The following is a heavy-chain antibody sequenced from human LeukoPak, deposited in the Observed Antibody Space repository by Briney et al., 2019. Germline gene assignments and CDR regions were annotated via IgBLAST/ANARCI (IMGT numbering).Heavy chain of an antibody. CDR3: AREVYGQDYGMDV. V-gene: IGHV1-46*01. CDR1: GYTFTSYY. Sequence: ASVKVSCKASGYTFTSYYMRWVRQAPGQGLEWMGIINPSGGSTSYAQKFQGRVTMTRDTSTSTVYMELSSLRSEDTAVYYCAREVYGQDYGMDVWGQGTTVTVSS. D-gene: IGHD2/OR15-2a*01. CDR2: INPSGGST. J-gene: IGHJ6*02.